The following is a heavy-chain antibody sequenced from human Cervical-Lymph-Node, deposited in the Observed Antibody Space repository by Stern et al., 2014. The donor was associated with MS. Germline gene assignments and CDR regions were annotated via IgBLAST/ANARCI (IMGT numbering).Heavy chain of an antibody. J-gene: IGHJ6*02. CDR1: GYTFTGYY. D-gene: IGHD6-13*01. Sequence: VQLVQSGAEVKKPGASVKVSCKASGYTFTGYYMHWVRQAPGQGLEWMGWINPNSGGTNYAQKFQGWVTMTRDTSISTAYMELSRLRSDDTAVYYCARDSLAAAGYTYYGMDVWGQGTTVTVSS. CDR3: ARDSLAAAGYTYYGMDV. CDR2: INPNSGGT. V-gene: IGHV1-2*04.